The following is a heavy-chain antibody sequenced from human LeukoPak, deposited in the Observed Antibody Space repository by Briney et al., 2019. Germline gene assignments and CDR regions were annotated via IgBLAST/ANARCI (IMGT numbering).Heavy chain of an antibody. J-gene: IGHJ6*02. CDR1: GGTFSSYA. V-gene: IGHV1-69*04. D-gene: IGHD2-15*01. Sequence: GSSVKDSCKASGGTFSSYAISWVRQAPGQGLEWMGRIIPILGIANYAQKFQGRVTITADKSTSTAYMELSGLRSEDTAVYYCASCSGGSCSSYYGMDVWGQGTTVTVSS. CDR3: ASCSGGSCSSYYGMDV. CDR2: IIPILGIA.